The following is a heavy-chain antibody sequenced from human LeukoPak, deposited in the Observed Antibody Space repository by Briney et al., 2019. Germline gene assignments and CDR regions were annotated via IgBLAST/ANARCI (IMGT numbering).Heavy chain of an antibody. CDR1: GFTFRTYA. CDR2: ISGSGSST. CDR3: AVEVGATTEFDY. J-gene: IGHJ4*02. V-gene: IGHV3-23*01. D-gene: IGHD1-26*01. Sequence: QAGGSLRLSCATSGFTFRTYAMSWVRQAPGKGLEWVSTISGSGSSTFYADSAKGRFTISRDNSKATLYLQMNSLRDEDTAVYYCAVEVGATTEFDYWGQGTLITVSS.